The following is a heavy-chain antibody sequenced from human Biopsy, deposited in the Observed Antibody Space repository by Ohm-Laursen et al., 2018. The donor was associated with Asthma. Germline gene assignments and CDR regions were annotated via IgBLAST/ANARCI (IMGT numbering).Heavy chain of an antibody. Sequence: GSLRLSCTASGFAVSRDYMFWVRQAPGKGLEWVSSITGSGGFTYYADSVKGRFTISRDKSENTLYLQMNSLRAEDTAVYYCAADQRFLSPNPSFYPMDVWGRGTTVIVSS. D-gene: IGHD3-16*02. V-gene: IGHV3-23*01. CDR1: GFAVSRDY. CDR3: AADQRFLSPNPSFYPMDV. J-gene: IGHJ6*02. CDR2: ITGSGGFT.